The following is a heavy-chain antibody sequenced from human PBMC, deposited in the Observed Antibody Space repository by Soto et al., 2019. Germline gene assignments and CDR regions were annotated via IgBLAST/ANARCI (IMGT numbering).Heavy chain of an antibody. V-gene: IGHV3-64*01. CDR2: VTSNGGGT. D-gene: IGHD5-12*01. Sequence: EVQLVESGGGLVQPGGSLRLSCVASGFTFSKYGMHWVRQAPGKGLEFVSAVTSNGGGTYYANSVKGRFTTSRDNSKNTLYLQMGSLRAEDMAVYYCVSTPNGYDNYWGQGTLVTVSS. J-gene: IGHJ4*02. CDR3: VSTPNGYDNY. CDR1: GFTFSKYG.